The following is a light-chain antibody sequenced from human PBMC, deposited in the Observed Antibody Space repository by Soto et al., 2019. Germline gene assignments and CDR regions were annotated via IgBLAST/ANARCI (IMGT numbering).Light chain of an antibody. J-gene: IGKJ4*01. Sequence: EIVLTQSPATLSLSPGERATLSCRASKSVTSYLAWYQQKPGQAPRLLIYDASNRATGIPARFSGTGSGTDFTLTISSLEPEDFAVYYCQQRSTCPLTFGGGTKVDIK. CDR3: QQRSTCPLT. V-gene: IGKV3-11*01. CDR1: KSVTSY. CDR2: DAS.